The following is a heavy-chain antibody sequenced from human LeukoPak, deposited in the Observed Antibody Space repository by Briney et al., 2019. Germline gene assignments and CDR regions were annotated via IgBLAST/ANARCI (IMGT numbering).Heavy chain of an antibody. CDR2: ISSSVSTI. CDR3: AREAVTGTGFDY. D-gene: IGHD6-19*01. J-gene: IGHJ4*02. V-gene: IGHV3-48*03. CDR1: GFTFNSYE. Sequence: GGSLRLSCAASGFTFNSYEMNWVRQAPRKGMERVSYISSSVSTIYYADSVKGRFTISRDNAKNSLYLQMNSLRAEDTAVYYCAREAVTGTGFDYWGQGTLVTVSS.